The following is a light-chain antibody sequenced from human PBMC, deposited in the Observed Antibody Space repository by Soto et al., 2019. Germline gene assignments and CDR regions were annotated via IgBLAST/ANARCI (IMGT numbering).Light chain of an antibody. Sequence: DIVMTQSPATLSVSPGERATLSCRARQSVNIYLAWYQQKPGQAPRLLIFGASSRATGIPARFSGSGSGTEFNLTISSLQSEDFAVYFCQQYDDWLRLTFGGGTKVEIK. V-gene: IGKV3D-15*01. CDR1: QSVNIY. CDR2: GAS. CDR3: QQYDDWLRLT. J-gene: IGKJ4*01.